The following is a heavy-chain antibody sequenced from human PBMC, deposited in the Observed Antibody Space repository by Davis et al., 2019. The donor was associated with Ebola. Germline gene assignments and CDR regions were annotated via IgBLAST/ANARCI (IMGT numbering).Heavy chain of an antibody. J-gene: IGHJ4*02. CDR3: ARGCLNTITMIVVVFDY. D-gene: IGHD3-22*01. V-gene: IGHV4-39*01. CDR1: GGSISSSSYY. CDR2: IYYSGST. Sequence: PSETLSLTCTVSGGSISSSSYYWGWIRQPPGTGLEWIGSIYYSGSTYYNPSLKSRVTISVDTSKNQFSLKLSSVTAADTAVYYCARGCLNTITMIVVVFDYWGQGTLVTVSS.